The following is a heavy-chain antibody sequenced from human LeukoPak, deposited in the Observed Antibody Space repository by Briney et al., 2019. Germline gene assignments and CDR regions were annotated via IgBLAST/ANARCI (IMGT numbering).Heavy chain of an antibody. CDR2: IYHSGST. D-gene: IGHD3-22*01. Sequence: SETLSLTCAVSGSSISSGYYWGWIRQPPGKGLEWIGSIYHSGSTYYNPSLKSRVTISVDTSKNQFSLKLSSVTAADTAVYYCARRYYYDSSGYYYFDYWGQGTLVTVSS. V-gene: IGHV4-38-2*01. CDR1: GSSISSGYY. J-gene: IGHJ4*02. CDR3: ARRYYYDSSGYYYFDY.